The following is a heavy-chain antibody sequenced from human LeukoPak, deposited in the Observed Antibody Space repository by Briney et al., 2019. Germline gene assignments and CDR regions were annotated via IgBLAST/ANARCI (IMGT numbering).Heavy chain of an antibody. D-gene: IGHD3-22*01. CDR3: AWVTTYYYDSSGYGTTAFDI. J-gene: IGHJ3*02. V-gene: IGHV1-2*02. CDR2: INPNSGGT. CDR1: GYTFTGYY. Sequence: ASVKVSCKASGYTFTGYYMHWVRQAPGQGLEWMGWINPNSGGTNYAQKFQGRVTMTRDTSISTAYMELSRLRSDDTAVYYCAWVTTYYYDSSGYGTTAFDIWGQGTMVTVSS.